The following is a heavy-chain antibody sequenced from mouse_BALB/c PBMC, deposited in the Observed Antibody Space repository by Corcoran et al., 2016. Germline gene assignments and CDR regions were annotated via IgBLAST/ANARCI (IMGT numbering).Heavy chain of an antibody. D-gene: IGHD2-2*01. V-gene: IGHV9-3-1*01. CDR3: ARDGYDAPWFAY. Sequence: QIQLVQSGPELKKPGETVKISCKASGYTFTNYGMNWVKQAPGKGLKWMGWINTYTGEPTYADDFKGRFAFSLETSASIAYLQINNLKNEDTATYFCARDGYDAPWFAYWGQGTLVTVSA. CDR2: INTYTGEP. CDR1: GYTFTNYG. J-gene: IGHJ3*01.